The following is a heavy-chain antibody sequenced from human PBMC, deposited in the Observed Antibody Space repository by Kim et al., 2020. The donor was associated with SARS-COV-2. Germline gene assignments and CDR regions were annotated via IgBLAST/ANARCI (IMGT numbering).Heavy chain of an antibody. J-gene: IGHJ4*02. CDR3: AKGEYDYGDYAYFDY. CDR2: ISGSGGST. CDR1: GFTFSSYA. D-gene: IGHD4-17*01. Sequence: GGSLRLSCTASGFTFSSYAMSWVRQAPGKGLEWVSAISGSGGSTYYADSVKGRFTISRDNSKNTLYLQMNSLRAEDTAVYYCAKGEYDYGDYAYFDYWGQGTLVTVSS. V-gene: IGHV3-23*01.